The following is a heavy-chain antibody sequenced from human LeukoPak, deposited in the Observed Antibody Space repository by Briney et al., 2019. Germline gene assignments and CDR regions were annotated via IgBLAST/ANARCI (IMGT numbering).Heavy chain of an antibody. D-gene: IGHD3-10*01. V-gene: IGHV3-23*01. CDR1: GFTFSSYA. CDR2: ISGGGGST. J-gene: IGHJ6*02. Sequence: GGSLRLSCAAAGFTFSSYAMSWVRQAPGKGLEWVSAISGGGGSTYYADSVNGRFTISRDNSKNTLYLQMNSLRAEDTAVYYCAKFGRWDYGSGSYPDSYYYGMDVWGQGPTVTVSS. CDR3: AKFGRWDYGSGSYPDSYYYGMDV.